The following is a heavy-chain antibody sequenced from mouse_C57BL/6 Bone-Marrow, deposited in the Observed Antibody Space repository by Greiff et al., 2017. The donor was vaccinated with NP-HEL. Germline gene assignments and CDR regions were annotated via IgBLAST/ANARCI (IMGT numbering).Heavy chain of an antibody. CDR1: GFTFSSYA. D-gene: IGHD2-10*01. J-gene: IGHJ2*01. CDR2: ISDGGSYT. Sequence: EVQLVESGGGLVKPGGSLKLSCAASGFTFSSYAMSWVRRTPEKTLVWVATISDGGSYTYYPDTVKGRFTISRDNSKNNLYLQRSHLKSEDTASYYCAREQTYYGNLLGYWGQGTTLTVAS. CDR3: AREQTYYGNLLGY. V-gene: IGHV5-4*01.